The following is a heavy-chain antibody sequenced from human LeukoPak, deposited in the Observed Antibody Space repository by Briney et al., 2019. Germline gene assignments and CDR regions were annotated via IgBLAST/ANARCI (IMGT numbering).Heavy chain of an antibody. CDR3: ARDPYSGSYGDYYYYYMDV. J-gene: IGHJ6*03. V-gene: IGHV3-21*01. Sequence: PGDSLRLSCAASGFTFSTYNMNWVRQAPGKGLEWVSSITSSSTYIYYADSVKGRFTISRDNAKNSLYLQMNSLRDEDTAVYYCARDPYSGSYGDYYYYYMDVWGKGTTVTISS. D-gene: IGHD1-26*01. CDR2: ITSSSTYI. CDR1: GFTFSTYN.